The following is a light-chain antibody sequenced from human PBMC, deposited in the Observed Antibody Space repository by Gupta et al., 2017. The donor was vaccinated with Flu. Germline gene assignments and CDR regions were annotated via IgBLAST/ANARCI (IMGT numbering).Light chain of an antibody. CDR3: MQGSRWPWA. J-gene: IGKJ1*01. Sequence: DVVMTQAPLSLPVTLGQQDSISCKSSQSLVYSDGNTYLHWFQQRPGQSPRRLIYQVSHRESGVPDRFSGSGSGTDFILKISRVEAEDVGVYYCMQGSRWPWAFGQGTKVEIK. CDR1: QSLVYSDGNTY. CDR2: QVS. V-gene: IGKV2-30*01.